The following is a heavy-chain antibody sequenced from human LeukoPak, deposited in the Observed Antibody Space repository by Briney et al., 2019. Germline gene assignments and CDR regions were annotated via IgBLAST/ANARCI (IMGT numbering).Heavy chain of an antibody. V-gene: IGHV1-2*02. CDR1: GYTFTDYY. J-gene: IGHJ5*02. CDR2: ISPNSGVT. CDR3: ARGRWTVTGSFDP. Sequence: ASVKVSCKASGYTFTDYYMHWVRQAPGQGLEWMGWISPNSGVTNYAQKFQGRVTMTRDTSISTAYMELSRLKSDDTALYYCARGRWTVTGSFDPWGKGTLVTVSS. D-gene: IGHD4-23*01.